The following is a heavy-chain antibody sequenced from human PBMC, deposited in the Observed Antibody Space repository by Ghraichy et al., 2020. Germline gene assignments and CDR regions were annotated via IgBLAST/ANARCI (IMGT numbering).Heavy chain of an antibody. CDR2: ISSGGGST. CDR1: GFSFSNYA. Sequence: GGSLRLSCAASGFSFSNYAMAWVRQAPGKGLEWVAAISSGGGSTYYADSVKGRFTISRDNSKNILLLQMNSLRAEDTAVYYCAKGDEHSSGLVGYFDYWGQGTLVTVSS. CDR3: AKGDEHSSGLVGYFDY. D-gene: IGHD6-19*01. J-gene: IGHJ4*02. V-gene: IGHV3-23*01.